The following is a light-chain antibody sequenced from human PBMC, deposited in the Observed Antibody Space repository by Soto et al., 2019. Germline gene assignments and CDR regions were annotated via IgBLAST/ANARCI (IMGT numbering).Light chain of an antibody. V-gene: IGKV1-5*03. CDR3: QQYDNSWT. CDR2: KAY. CDR1: ESVASW. J-gene: IGKJ1*01. Sequence: DIQMTQSPSTLSASVGDRVIITCRASESVASWLAWYQHKAGKAPRLLIYKAYSLEGGVPSRFSGSGSGTDFTLPISSVQPDDLATYYCQQYDNSWTFGQGTKVEIK.